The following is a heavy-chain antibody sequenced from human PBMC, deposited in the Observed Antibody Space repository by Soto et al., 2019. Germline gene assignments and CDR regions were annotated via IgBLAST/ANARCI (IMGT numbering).Heavy chain of an antibody. D-gene: IGHD3-10*01. V-gene: IGHV4-39*01. CDR3: ARRIPYYGSGSEYYYYYGMDV. J-gene: IGHJ6*02. CDR2: IYYSGST. Sequence: SSETLSLTCTVSGGSISSSSYYWGWIRQPPGKGLEWIGSIYYSGSTYYNPSLKSRVTISVDTSKNQFSLKLSSVTAADTAVYYCARRIPYYGSGSEYYYYYGMDVWGQGTTVTVSS. CDR1: GGSISSSSYY.